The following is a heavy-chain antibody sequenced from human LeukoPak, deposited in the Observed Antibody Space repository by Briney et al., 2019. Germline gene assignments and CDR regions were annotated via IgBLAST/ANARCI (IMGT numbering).Heavy chain of an antibody. V-gene: IGHV3-74*01. CDR1: GLTFSSHW. Sequence: GGSLRLSCAASGLTFSSHWMHWDRQAPGKGLVWVSRITNDGSSTTYADSVKGRFTISRDNAKNMLYLQVNSLRAEDTAVYYCATQQGGKPAYWGQGTLITVSS. J-gene: IGHJ4*02. D-gene: IGHD1-14*01. CDR2: ITNDGSST. CDR3: ATQQGGKPAY.